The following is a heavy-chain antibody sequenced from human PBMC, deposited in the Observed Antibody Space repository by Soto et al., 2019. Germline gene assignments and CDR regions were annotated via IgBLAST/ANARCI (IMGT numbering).Heavy chain of an antibody. J-gene: IGHJ5*01. CDR2: IYSGGST. CDR3: ARDNFITMVRGVITSNWFDS. D-gene: IGHD3-10*01. V-gene: IGHV3-66*01. Sequence: GGSLRLSCAASGFTFSSYWMHWVRQAPGKGLVWVSVIYSGGSTYYADSVKGRFTISRDNSKNTLYLQMNSLRAEDTAVYYCARDNFITMVRGVITSNWFDSWCQGTLVTVSS. CDR1: GFTFSSYW.